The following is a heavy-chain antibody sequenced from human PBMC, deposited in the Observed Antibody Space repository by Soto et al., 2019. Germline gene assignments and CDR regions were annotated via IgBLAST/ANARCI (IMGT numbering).Heavy chain of an antibody. Sequence: EVQLAESGGGLAQPGGSQRLSCAASGFTLSGYAMDWVRQAPGKGLEYVSGISSNGVGTYYANSVQGRFTISRDNSKNTVYLQMRSLRPEDMAVYYCARRARPDFYYMDVWGKGTTVTVSS. D-gene: IGHD6-6*01. CDR2: ISSNGVGT. V-gene: IGHV3-64*01. CDR1: GFTLSGYA. J-gene: IGHJ6*03. CDR3: ARRARPDFYYMDV.